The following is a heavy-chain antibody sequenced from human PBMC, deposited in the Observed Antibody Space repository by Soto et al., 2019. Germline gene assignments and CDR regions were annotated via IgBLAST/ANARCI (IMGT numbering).Heavy chain of an antibody. V-gene: IGHV3-30-3*01. D-gene: IGHD1-26*01. CDR2: ISHDGSNR. Sequence: QVQLVESGGGVVQPGKSLRLSCAASGFTFNNYAMHWVRQAPGKGLEWLALISHDGSNRYFADSVKGRFTISRDNSKSTLYLQITSLRAEDTAVYFCAREAESVVGASYLYFYGMDVWGQGTTVAVSS. CDR3: AREAESVVGASYLYFYGMDV. J-gene: IGHJ6*02. CDR1: GFTFNNYA.